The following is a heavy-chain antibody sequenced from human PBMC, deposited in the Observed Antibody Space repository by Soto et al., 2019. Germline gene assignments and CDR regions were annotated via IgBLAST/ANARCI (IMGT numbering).Heavy chain of an antibody. J-gene: IGHJ5*02. CDR2: ISAYNGNT. Sequence: GASVKVSCKASGYTFTSYVISWVRQAPGQGLEWMGWISAYNGNTNYAQKLQGRVTMTTDTSTSTAYMELRSLRSDDTAVYYCARDRDSNTPNWFDPWGQGTLVTVSS. CDR3: ARDRDSNTPNWFDP. D-gene: IGHD4-4*01. V-gene: IGHV1-18*01. CDR1: GYTFTSYV.